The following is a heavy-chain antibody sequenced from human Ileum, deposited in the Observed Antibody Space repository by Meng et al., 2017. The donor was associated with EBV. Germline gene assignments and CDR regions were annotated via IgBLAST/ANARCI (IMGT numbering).Heavy chain of an antibody. J-gene: IGHJ4*02. Sequence: VQLQQWGAGLLKPSDTLSLTRAVYGGSFSGYYWSWIRQPPGKGLEWIGEINHSGSTNYNPSLKSRVTISVDTSKNQFSLKLSSVTAADTAVYYCARGHDYGDYASDYWGQGTLVTVSS. D-gene: IGHD4-17*01. CDR3: ARGHDYGDYASDY. CDR2: INHSGST. CDR1: GGSFSGYY. V-gene: IGHV4-34*01.